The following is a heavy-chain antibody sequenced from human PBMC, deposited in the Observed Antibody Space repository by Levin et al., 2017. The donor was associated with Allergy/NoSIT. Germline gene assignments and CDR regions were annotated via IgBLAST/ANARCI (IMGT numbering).Heavy chain of an antibody. Sequence: SCSASGFTFSNYDMHWVRQAPGKGLEYVSGISSNGGRTHYADSVKGRFTISRDNSKNTLYLQMTSLRAEDTAVYYCVGPLIEYYDSGSYYKTDYGMDFWGQGTTVTVSS. CDR1: GFTFSNYD. CDR3: VGPLIEYYDSGSYYKTDYGMDF. J-gene: IGHJ6*02. V-gene: IGHV3-64D*06. D-gene: IGHD3-10*01. CDR2: ISSNGGRT.